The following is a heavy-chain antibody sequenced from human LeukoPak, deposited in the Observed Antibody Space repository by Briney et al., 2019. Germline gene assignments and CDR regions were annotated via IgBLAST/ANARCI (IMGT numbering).Heavy chain of an antibody. CDR2: IYYSGST. D-gene: IGHD1-1*01. CDR3: ARQVPHNAFDI. V-gene: IGHV4-39*01. CDR1: GGSISSSSYY. J-gene: IGHJ3*02. Sequence: SETLSLTCTVSGGSISSSSYYWGWIRQPPGKGLEWIGSIYYSGSTYYNPSLKSRVTISVDTSKNQFSLKLSSVTAADTAVYYCARQVPHNAFDIWGQGTMVTVSS.